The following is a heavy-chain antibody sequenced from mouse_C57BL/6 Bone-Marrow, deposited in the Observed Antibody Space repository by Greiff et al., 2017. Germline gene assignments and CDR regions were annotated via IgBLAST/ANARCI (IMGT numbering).Heavy chain of an antibody. CDR2: INPYNGGT. V-gene: IGHV1-19*01. CDR1: GYTFTDYY. CDR3: ARPTGTERYYFDY. D-gene: IGHD4-1*02. J-gene: IGHJ2*01. Sequence: EVQLQQSGPVLVKPGASVKMSCKASGYTFTDYYMNWVKQSHGKSLEWIGVINPYNGGTSYNQKFKGKATLTVDKSSSTAYMELNSLTSEDSAVYYCARPTGTERYYFDYWGQGTTLTVSS.